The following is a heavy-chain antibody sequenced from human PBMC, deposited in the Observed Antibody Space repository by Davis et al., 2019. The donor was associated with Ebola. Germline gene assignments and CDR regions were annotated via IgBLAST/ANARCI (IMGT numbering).Heavy chain of an antibody. Sequence: AASVKVSCKASGYTFTRYGISWVRQAPGQGLEWMGWISAYNGNTNYAQNLQGRVTMTTDTSTRTAYMEVRSLRYDDTAVYYCARAVTMVLPSGWFDPWGQGTLVTVSS. CDR1: GYTFTRYG. J-gene: IGHJ5*02. V-gene: IGHV1-18*01. D-gene: IGHD3-10*01. CDR2: ISAYNGNT. CDR3: ARAVTMVLPSGWFDP.